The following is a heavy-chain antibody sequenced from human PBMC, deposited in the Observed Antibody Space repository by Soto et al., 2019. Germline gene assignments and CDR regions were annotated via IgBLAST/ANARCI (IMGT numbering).Heavy chain of an antibody. V-gene: IGHV4-34*01. Sequence: QVQLQQWGAGLLKPSETLSLTCAVYGGSFSGYYWSWIRQPPGKGLEWIGEINHSGSTNYNPSLKSGVTISVDTSKNQFSLKLSSVTAADTAVYYCARVPGDSSGWYVDYWGQGTLVTVSS. D-gene: IGHD6-19*01. CDR1: GGSFSGYY. CDR3: ARVPGDSSGWYVDY. J-gene: IGHJ4*02. CDR2: INHSGST.